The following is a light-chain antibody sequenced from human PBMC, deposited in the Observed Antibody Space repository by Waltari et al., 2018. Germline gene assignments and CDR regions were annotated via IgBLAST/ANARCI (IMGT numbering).Light chain of an antibody. Sequence: EIVLTQSPGTLSLSPGDRATLSCRASQTVSTIALSWYQQKPGQAPRVLIYSTNNRASGIPDRFSGSGSGTDFTLTINRLAPEDFEMYYCQQYDGLVVTFGGGTKVEI. V-gene: IGKV3-20*01. J-gene: IGKJ4*01. CDR3: QQYDGLVVT. CDR2: STN. CDR1: QTVSTIA.